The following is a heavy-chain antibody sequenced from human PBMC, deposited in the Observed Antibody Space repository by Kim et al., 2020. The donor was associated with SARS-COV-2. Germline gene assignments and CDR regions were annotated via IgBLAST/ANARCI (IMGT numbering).Heavy chain of an antibody. V-gene: IGHV3-11*01. CDR2: ISSSGSTI. J-gene: IGHJ4*02. CDR1: GFTFSDYY. D-gene: IGHD2-2*01. CDR3: ASCSSTSCLDY. Sequence: GGSLRLSCAASGFTFSDYYMSWIRQAPGKGLEWVSYISSSGSTIYYADSVKGRFTISRDNAKNSLYLQMNSLRAEDTAVYYCASCSSTSCLDYWGQGTLVTVSS.